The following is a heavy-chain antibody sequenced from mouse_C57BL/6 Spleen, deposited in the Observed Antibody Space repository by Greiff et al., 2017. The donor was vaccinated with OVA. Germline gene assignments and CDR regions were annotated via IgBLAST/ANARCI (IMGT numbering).Heavy chain of an antibody. CDR3: ARFYYSVFDY. CDR1: GYTFTSYG. CDR2: IYPRSGNT. D-gene: IGHD2-12*01. V-gene: IGHV1-81*01. J-gene: IGHJ2*01. Sequence: VKLMESGAELARPGASVKLSCKASGYTFTSYGISWVKQRTGQGLEWIGEIYPRSGNTYYNEKFKGKATLTADKSSSTAYMELRSLTSEDSAVYFCARFYYSVFDYWGQGTTLTVSS.